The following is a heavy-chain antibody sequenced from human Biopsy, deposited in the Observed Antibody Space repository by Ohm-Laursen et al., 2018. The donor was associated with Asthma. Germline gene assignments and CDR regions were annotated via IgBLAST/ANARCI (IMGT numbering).Heavy chain of an antibody. D-gene: IGHD5-12*01. Sequence: GSSVKVSCNASGDPFSNYAISWVRQAPGQGLEWMGGLIPVLGTPDHAQMFEGRVTITADGSTSTAYMELSSLSSEDTAVYYCARGYSGSDRIVYYYSGLEVWGQGTTVTISS. CDR1: GDPFSNYA. V-gene: IGHV1-69*01. J-gene: IGHJ6*02. CDR2: LIPVLGTP. CDR3: ARGYSGSDRIVYYYSGLEV.